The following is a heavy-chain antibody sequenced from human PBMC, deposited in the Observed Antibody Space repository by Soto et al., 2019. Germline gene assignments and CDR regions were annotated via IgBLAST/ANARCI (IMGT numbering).Heavy chain of an antibody. CDR2: INAGNGNT. V-gene: IGHV1-3*01. CDR3: AREFNILTGYYNYGRYYGMDV. D-gene: IGHD3-9*01. CDR1: GYTFTSYA. J-gene: IGHJ6*02. Sequence: ASVKVSCKASGYTFTSYAMHWVRQAPGQRLEWKGWINAGNGNTKNSQKFQGRVTITRDTSASTAYMELSSLRSEDTAVYYCAREFNILTGYYNYGRYYGMDVWGQGTTVTVSS.